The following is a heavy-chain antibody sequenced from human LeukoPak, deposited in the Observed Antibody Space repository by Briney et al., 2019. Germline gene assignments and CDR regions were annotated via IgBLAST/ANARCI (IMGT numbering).Heavy chain of an antibody. V-gene: IGHV3-53*01. CDR1: GFTVSSNY. CDR3: ARVFTSLFDY. J-gene: IGHJ4*02. CDR2: IYSGGST. Sequence: GGSLRLSCAASGFTVSSNYMSWVRQAPGGGLEWVSVIYSGGSTYYADSVKGRFTISRDNSKNTLYLQMNSLRAEDTAVYYCARVFTSLFDYWGQGTLVTVSS.